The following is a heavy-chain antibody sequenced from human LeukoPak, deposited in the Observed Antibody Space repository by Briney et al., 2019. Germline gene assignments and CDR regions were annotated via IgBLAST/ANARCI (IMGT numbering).Heavy chain of an antibody. CDR1: GFTFSSYG. J-gene: IGHJ4*02. CDR2: IWYDGSNK. Sequence: GGSLRLSCAASGFTFSSYGMHWVRQAPGKGLEWVAVIWYDGSNKYYADSVKGRITISRDNSKNTLYLQMNSLRAEDTAVYYCARDSSGWYFDYWGQGTLVTVSS. V-gene: IGHV3-33*01. CDR3: ARDSSGWYFDY. D-gene: IGHD6-19*01.